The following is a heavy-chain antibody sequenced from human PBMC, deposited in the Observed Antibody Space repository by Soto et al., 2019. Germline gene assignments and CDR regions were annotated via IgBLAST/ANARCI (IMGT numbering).Heavy chain of an antibody. CDR3: AARFWSGYHYFDY. J-gene: IGHJ4*02. Sequence: QMQLVQSGPEVKKPGTSVKVSCKASGFTFTSSAVQWVRQARGQRLEWIGWIVVGSGNTNYAQKFQERVPITRDLSTSTAYMELSSLRSEDTAVYYCAARFWSGYHYFDYWGQGTLVTVSS. D-gene: IGHD3-3*01. CDR2: IVVGSGNT. V-gene: IGHV1-58*01. CDR1: GFTFTSSA.